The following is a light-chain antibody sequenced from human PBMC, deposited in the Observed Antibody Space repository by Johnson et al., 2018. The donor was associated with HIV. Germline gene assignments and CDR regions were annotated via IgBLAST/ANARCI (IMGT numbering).Light chain of an antibody. Sequence: QAVLTQPPSVSAAPGQKVTISCSGSSSNIGNNYVSWYQQLPGTAPKLLIYDNNKRPSGIPDRFSGSKSGTSATLGITGLQTGDEADYYCGTWDSSLSAFYDVIGTGTKVTVL. J-gene: IGLJ1*01. CDR3: GTWDSSLSAFYDV. CDR2: DNN. V-gene: IGLV1-51*01. CDR1: SSNIGNNY.